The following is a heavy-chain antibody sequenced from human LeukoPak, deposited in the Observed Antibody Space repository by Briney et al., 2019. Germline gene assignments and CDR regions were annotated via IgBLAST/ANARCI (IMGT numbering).Heavy chain of an antibody. Sequence: GGSLRLSCAASGSTFSSHTMSWVRQAPGKGLEWISYISSTSSIIYYADSVKGRFTTSRDNAKNSLYLQMSSLRAEDTAVYYCARNLPAADYRGQGTLVTVSS. CDR3: ARNLPAADY. V-gene: IGHV3-48*04. D-gene: IGHD2-2*01. CDR2: ISSTSSII. CDR1: GSTFSSHT. J-gene: IGHJ4*02.